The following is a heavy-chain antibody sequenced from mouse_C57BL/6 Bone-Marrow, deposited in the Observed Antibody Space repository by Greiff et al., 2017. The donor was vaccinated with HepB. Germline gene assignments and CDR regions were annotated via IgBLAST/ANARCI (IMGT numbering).Heavy chain of an antibody. J-gene: IGHJ2*01. CDR1: GYTFTDYY. CDR3: GRGFFDY. V-gene: IGHV1-76*01. Sequence: QVQLQQSGAELVRPGASVKLSCKAYGYTFTDYYINWVKQRPGQGLEWIARIYPGSGNTYYNEKFKGKATLTAEKSSSTAYMQLSSLTSEDSAVYFCGRGFFDYWGQGTTLTVSS. CDR2: IYPGSGNT.